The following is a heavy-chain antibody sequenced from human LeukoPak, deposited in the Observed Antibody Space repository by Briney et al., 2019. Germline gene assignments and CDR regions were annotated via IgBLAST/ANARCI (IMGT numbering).Heavy chain of an antibody. CDR1: GFAFGSYA. CDR3: ARVRRYFDLGDAFDI. Sequence: GRSLRLSCAASGFAFGSYAMHWVRQAPGKGLEWVAVISYDGSNKYYADSVKGRFTISRDNSKNTLYLQMNSLRAEDTAVYYCARVRRYFDLGDAFDIWGQGTMVTVSS. CDR2: ISYDGSNK. D-gene: IGHD3-9*01. J-gene: IGHJ3*02. V-gene: IGHV3-30-3*01.